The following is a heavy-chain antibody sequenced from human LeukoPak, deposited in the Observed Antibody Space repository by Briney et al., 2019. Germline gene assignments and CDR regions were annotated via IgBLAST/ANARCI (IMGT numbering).Heavy chain of an antibody. CDR2: IFYSGSP. CDR3: ARVGHIVAAGTYDY. D-gene: IGHD6-13*01. CDR1: GASISSYY. J-gene: IGHJ4*02. V-gene: IGHV4-59*08. Sequence: PSETLSLTCTVSGASISSYYWTWLRPPAGKGLEWIGYIFYSGSPNYNPSLKSRVTISVDTSKNQFSLKLSSVTAADTAVYYCARVGHIVAAGTYDYWGQGTLVTVSS.